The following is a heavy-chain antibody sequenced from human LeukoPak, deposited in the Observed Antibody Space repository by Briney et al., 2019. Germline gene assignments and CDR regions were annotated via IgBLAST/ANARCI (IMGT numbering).Heavy chain of an antibody. D-gene: IGHD3-10*01. V-gene: IGHV4-61*02. Sequence: SETLSLTCTVSGGSISSGSYYWGWIRQPAGKGLEWIGRIYTSGSTNYNPSLKSRVTISVDTSKNQFSLKLSSVTAADTAVYYCAARLWFGEEGAFDIWGQGTMVTVSS. J-gene: IGHJ3*02. CDR2: IYTSGST. CDR3: AARLWFGEEGAFDI. CDR1: GGSISSGSYY.